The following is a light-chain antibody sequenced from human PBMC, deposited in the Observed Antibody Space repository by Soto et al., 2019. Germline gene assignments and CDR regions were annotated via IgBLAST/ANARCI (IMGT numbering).Light chain of an antibody. Sequence: QLVLTQSPSASASLGASVKLTCTLSSGHSSYTIAWHQQQPEKGPRYLMKLNSDGSHYKGDGIPDRFSGSSSGAERYLTIPSLQSEDEADYYCQTWGTGTVVFGGGTKLTVL. J-gene: IGLJ2*01. CDR1: SGHSSYT. CDR2: LNSDGSH. V-gene: IGLV4-69*01. CDR3: QTWGTGTVV.